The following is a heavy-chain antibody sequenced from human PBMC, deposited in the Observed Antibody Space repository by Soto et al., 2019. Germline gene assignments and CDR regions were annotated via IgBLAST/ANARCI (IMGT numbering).Heavy chain of an antibody. J-gene: IGHJ4*02. CDR2: IVVGSGNT. CDR1: GFTFTSSA. D-gene: IGHD6-19*01. Sequence: GASVKVSCKASGFTFTSSAVQWVRQARGQRLEWIGWIVVGSGNTNYAQKFQERVTITRDMSTSTAYMELSSLRSEDTAVYYCAAEGQGYSSGWYFDYWGQGTLVTVSS. V-gene: IGHV1-58*01. CDR3: AAEGQGYSSGWYFDY.